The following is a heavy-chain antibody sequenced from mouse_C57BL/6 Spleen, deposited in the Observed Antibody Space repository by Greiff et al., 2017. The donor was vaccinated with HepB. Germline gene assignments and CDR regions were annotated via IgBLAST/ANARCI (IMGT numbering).Heavy chain of an antibody. V-gene: IGHV14-2*01. CDR2: IDPEDGET. CDR1: GFNIKDYY. J-gene: IGHJ4*01. Sequence: EVQLQQSGAELVKPGASVKLSCTASGFNIKDYYMHWVKQRTEQGLEWIGRIDPEDGETKYAPKFPGKATITADTSSNTAYLQLSSLTSEDTAVYYCARPEGYAMDYWGQGTSVTVSS. CDR3: ARPEGYAMDY.